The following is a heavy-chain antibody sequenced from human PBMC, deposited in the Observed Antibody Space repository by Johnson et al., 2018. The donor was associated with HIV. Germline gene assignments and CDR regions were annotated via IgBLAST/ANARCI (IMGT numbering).Heavy chain of an antibody. V-gene: IGHV3-30*02. Sequence: QMQLVESGGGLVQPGGSLRLSCAASGFSFSTYDLHWVRQAPGQGLEWVTFIQYDGSKKNYAVSVKGRFTISRDNSKNTLYLQLNSLRTEDTAVYYCAKHMWGFRYTGYDRDVFDVWGQGTMVTVSS. CDR2: IQYDGSKK. D-gene: IGHD5-12*01. J-gene: IGHJ3*01. CDR3: AKHMWGFRYTGYDRDVFDV. CDR1: GFSFSTYD.